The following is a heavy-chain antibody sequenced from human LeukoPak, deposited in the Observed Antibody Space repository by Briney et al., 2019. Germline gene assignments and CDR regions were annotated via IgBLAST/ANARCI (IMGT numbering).Heavy chain of an antibody. CDR3: ARGYAFDI. CDR2: IYHSGST. Sequence: SETLSLTCAVYGGSLNGHYWSWIRQPPGKGLEWIGYIYHSGSTYYNPSLKSRVTISVDRSKNQFSLKLSSVTAADTAVYYCARGYAFDIWGQGTMVTVSS. V-gene: IGHV4-34*01. J-gene: IGHJ3*02. CDR1: GGSLNGHY.